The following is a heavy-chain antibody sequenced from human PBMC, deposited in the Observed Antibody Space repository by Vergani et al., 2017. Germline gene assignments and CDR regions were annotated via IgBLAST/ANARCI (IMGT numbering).Heavy chain of an antibody. CDR2: MNPNSGNT. J-gene: IGHJ4*02. CDR3: ARGPITIFGVVIPAIDY. Sequence: QVQLVQSGAEVKKPGASVTVSCKASGYTFTSYDINWVRQATGQGLEWMGWMNPNSGNTGYAQKFQGRVTMTRNTSISTAYMELSSLRSEDTAVYYCARGPITIFGVVIPAIDYWGQGTLVTVSS. D-gene: IGHD3-3*01. V-gene: IGHV1-8*01. CDR1: GYTFTSYD.